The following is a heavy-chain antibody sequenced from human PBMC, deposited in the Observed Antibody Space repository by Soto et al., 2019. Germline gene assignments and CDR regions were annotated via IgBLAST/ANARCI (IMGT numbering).Heavy chain of an antibody. CDR2: INPNSGGT. CDR1: GYTFTGYY. CDR3: ASSRDYYDSSGYVDY. D-gene: IGHD3-22*01. Sequence: ASVKVSCKASGYTFTGYYMHWVRQAPGQGLEWMGWINPNSGGTNYAQKFQGRVTMTRDTSISTAYMELSRLRSDDTAMYYCASSRDYYDSSGYVDYWGQGTLVTVSS. V-gene: IGHV1-2*02. J-gene: IGHJ4*02.